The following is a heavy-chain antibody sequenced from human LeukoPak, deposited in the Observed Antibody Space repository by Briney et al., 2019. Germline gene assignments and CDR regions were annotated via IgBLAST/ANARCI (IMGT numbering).Heavy chain of an antibody. CDR3: ARDVPNLNYYYGMDV. CDR2: IYSGGST. J-gene: IGHJ6*02. V-gene: IGHV3-66*01. Sequence: GGSLRLSCAASGFTVSSNYMSWVRQAPGKGLEWVSVIYSGGSTYYADSVKGRFTISRDNSKNTLYLQMNSLRAEDTAVYYCARDVPNLNYYYGMDVWGQGTTVTVS. CDR1: GFTVSSNY.